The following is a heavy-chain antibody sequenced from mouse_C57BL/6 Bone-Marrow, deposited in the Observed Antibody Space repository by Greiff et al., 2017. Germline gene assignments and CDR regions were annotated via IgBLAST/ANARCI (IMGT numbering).Heavy chain of an antibody. CDR2: IDPENGDT. CDR3: TTRGLYRTWFAY. CDR1: GFNIKDDY. D-gene: IGHD2-14*01. V-gene: IGHV14-4*01. Sequence: EVQLVESGAELVRPGASVKLSCTASGFNIKDDYMHWVKQRPEQGLEWIGWIDPENGDTEYASKFQGKATITADTSSNTAYLQLSSLTSEDTAVYYCTTRGLYRTWFAYWGQGTLVTVSA. J-gene: IGHJ3*01.